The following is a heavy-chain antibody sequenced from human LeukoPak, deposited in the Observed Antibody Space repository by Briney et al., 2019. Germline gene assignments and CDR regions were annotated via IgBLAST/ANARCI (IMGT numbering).Heavy chain of an antibody. Sequence: GGSLRLCCAASGFTFSSYAMSWVRQAPGKGLEWVSSISSSSSYIYYADSVKGRFTISRDNAKNSLYLQMNSLRAEDTAVYYCASSIVVVPAAADYWGQGTLVTVSS. CDR2: ISSSSSYI. CDR1: GFTFSSYA. J-gene: IGHJ4*02. D-gene: IGHD2-2*01. V-gene: IGHV3-21*01. CDR3: ASSIVVVPAAADY.